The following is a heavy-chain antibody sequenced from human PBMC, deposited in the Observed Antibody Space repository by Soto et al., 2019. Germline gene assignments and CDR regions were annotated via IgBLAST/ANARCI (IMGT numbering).Heavy chain of an antibody. CDR3: ARDSPSNGYGAIDFDD. J-gene: IGHJ4*02. CDR2: IYYSGST. V-gene: IGHV4-59*01. Sequence: XETLSLTCTVSGGSISSYYWSWIRQPPGKGLEWIGYIYYSGSTNYNPSLKSRVTISVDTSKNQFSLKLSSVTAADTAVYYCARDSPSNGYGAIDFDDWGQGTLVTVSS. D-gene: IGHD3-16*01. CDR1: GGSISSYY.